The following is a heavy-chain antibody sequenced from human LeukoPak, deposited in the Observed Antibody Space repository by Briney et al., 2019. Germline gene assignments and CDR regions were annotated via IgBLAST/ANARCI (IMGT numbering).Heavy chain of an antibody. J-gene: IGHJ5*02. CDR3: AKKGGAAFYNWFDP. CDR1: RFTFSSFG. D-gene: IGHD1-26*01. CDR2: IRFDGSNK. V-gene: IGHV3-30*02. Sequence: GGSLRLSCAASRFTFSSFGMHWVRQAPGKGLGWLAYIRFDGSNKEYADSLEGRFTISRDNSKNALYLQIDSLRPEDTAVYYCAKKGGAAFYNWFDPWGQGALVTVSS.